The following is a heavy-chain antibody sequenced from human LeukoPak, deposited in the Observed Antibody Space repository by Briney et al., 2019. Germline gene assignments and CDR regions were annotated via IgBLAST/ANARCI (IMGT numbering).Heavy chain of an antibody. CDR2: INPNSGGT. Sequence: ASVKVSCKASGYTFTGYYMHWVRQAPGQGLEWMGWINPNSGGTNYAQKFQGRVTMTRDTSISTAYMELSRLRSDDTAVYYRATLGYCSGGSCSGPYWFDPWGQRTLVTVSS. D-gene: IGHD2-15*01. J-gene: IGHJ5*02. CDR1: GYTFTGYY. V-gene: IGHV1-2*02. CDR3: ATLGYCSGGSCSGPYWFDP.